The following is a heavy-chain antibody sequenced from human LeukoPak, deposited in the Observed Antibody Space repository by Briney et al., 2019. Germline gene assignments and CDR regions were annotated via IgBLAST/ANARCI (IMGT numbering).Heavy chain of an antibody. V-gene: IGHV1-18*01. J-gene: IGHJ4*02. Sequence: GASVKVSCKASGYTFTSYGISWVRQAPGQGLEWMGWISAYSGNTNYVQKFQGRVTMTTDTSTSTAYMELRSLRSDDTALYYCARARGPASGSSRGYFDYWGQGTLVTVSS. D-gene: IGHD1-26*01. CDR1: GYTFTSYG. CDR3: ARARGPASGSSRGYFDY. CDR2: ISAYSGNT.